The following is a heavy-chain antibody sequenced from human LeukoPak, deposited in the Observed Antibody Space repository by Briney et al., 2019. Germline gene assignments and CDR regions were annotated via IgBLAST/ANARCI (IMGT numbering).Heavy chain of an antibody. Sequence: GGSLRLSCTGSGFTFSNYVMSWVRQAPGKRLEWVSGISDSGDDTDYADSVKGRFTISRDNSKNTMYLQMSSLRAEDTAIYYCAKEYCSGDNCHSYGMDVWGQGTTVTVSS. V-gene: IGHV3-23*01. D-gene: IGHD2-15*01. CDR3: AKEYCSGDNCHSYGMDV. J-gene: IGHJ6*02. CDR2: ISDSGDDT. CDR1: GFTFSNYV.